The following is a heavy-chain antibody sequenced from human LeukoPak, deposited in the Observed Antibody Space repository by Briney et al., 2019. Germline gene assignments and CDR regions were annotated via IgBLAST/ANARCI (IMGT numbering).Heavy chain of an antibody. V-gene: IGHV1-18*01. CDR3: AREGLQSRYFDY. CDR2: ISAYNGNK. D-gene: IGHD5-24*01. CDR1: GYTFTSFG. J-gene: IGHJ4*02. Sequence: ASVKVSCKASGYTFTSFGTSWVRQAPEQGLEWMGWISAYNGNKNYAQKLQGRVTMTTDTSTSTAYMELRSLRSDDTAVYYCAREGLQSRYFDYWGQGTLVTVSS.